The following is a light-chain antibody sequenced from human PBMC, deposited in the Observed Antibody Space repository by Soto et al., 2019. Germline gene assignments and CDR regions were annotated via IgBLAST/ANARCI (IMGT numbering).Light chain of an antibody. CDR3: QQYYSTLIS. CDR1: QSVFYNSYNRSY. J-gene: IGKJ5*01. V-gene: IGKV4-1*01. Sequence: IALTQSPASLSLSLGERATINCKSSQSVFYNSYNRSYLAWYQVKPGRPPKLLFSWASTRESGVPDRFSGRGSVTDFTLTISSLQAEDVAVYYCQQYYSTLISFGQGTRLEMK. CDR2: WAS.